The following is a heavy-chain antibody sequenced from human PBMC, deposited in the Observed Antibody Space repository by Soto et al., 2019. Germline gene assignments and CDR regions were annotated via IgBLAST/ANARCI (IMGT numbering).Heavy chain of an antibody. Sequence: SGPTLVNPTQTLTLTCTFSGFSLSTSGMCVSWIRQPPGKGLEWIGSIYYSGSTYYNPSLKSRVTISVDTSKNQFSLKLSSVTAADTAVYYCARRGSGIWWLDYWGQGTLVTVSS. CDR2: IYYSGST. CDR3: ARRGSGIWWLDY. J-gene: IGHJ4*02. V-gene: IGHV4-39*01. CDR1: GFSLSTSGMC. D-gene: IGHD5-12*01.